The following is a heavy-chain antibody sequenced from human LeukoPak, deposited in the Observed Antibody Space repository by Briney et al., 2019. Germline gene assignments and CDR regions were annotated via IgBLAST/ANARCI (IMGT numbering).Heavy chain of an antibody. CDR2: ISGSGGAT. Sequence: GGSLRLSCAASGFTFSTYAMSWVRQAPGKGLEWVSTISGSGGATYSADSEKGRFIISRDNSMDTLYLQMNSLRAEDTAIYYCAKDTMVRGLFDYWGQGTLVTVSS. D-gene: IGHD3-10*01. J-gene: IGHJ4*02. CDR3: AKDTMVRGLFDY. CDR1: GFTFSTYA. V-gene: IGHV3-23*01.